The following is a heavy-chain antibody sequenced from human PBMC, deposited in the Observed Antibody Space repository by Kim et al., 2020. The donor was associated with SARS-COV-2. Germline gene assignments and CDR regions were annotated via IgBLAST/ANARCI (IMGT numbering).Heavy chain of an antibody. V-gene: IGHV3-11*05. CDR2: ISNSIDYR. D-gene: IGHD3-10*01. J-gene: IGHJ4*02. CDR1: GFAFSDYY. Sequence: GVSLRLSCAASGFAFSDYYMSWVRQAPGKGLEWISYISNSIDYRKYADSVKGRFSISRDNAKNSLFLQMSGLRSEDSAVYYCARVQSGSESYHFFDFWGQGALVTVSS. CDR3: ARVQSGSESYHFFDF.